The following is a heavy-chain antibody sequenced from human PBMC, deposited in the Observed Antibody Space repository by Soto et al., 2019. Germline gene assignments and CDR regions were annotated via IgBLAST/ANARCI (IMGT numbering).Heavy chain of an antibody. CDR1: GYTFTTYA. CDR3: ARAGDDCSTTSCYMIDY. J-gene: IGHJ4*02. Sequence: ASVKVSCKASGYTFTTYAMHWVRQAPGQRLEWMGWINAGNGKTKYSQKFQGRVTITRDTSATTAYMELSSLRSEDTAVYYCARAGDDCSTTSCYMIDYWGQGTLVTVSS. CDR2: INAGNGKT. V-gene: IGHV1-3*01. D-gene: IGHD2-2*02.